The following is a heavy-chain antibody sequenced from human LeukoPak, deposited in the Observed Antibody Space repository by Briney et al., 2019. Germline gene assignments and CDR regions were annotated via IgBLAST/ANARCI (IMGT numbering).Heavy chain of an antibody. D-gene: IGHD4-11*01. CDR1: GGSISSSSYY. J-gene: IGHJ2*01. Sequence: PSETLSLTCTVSGGSISSSSYYWGWIRQPPGKGLEWIGSIYYSGSTNYNPSLKSRVTISVDTSENQFSLKLSSVTAADTAVYYCARRNTGTYAAYFDLWGRGTLVTVSS. CDR3: ARRNTGTYAAYFDL. CDR2: IYYSGST. V-gene: IGHV4-39*01.